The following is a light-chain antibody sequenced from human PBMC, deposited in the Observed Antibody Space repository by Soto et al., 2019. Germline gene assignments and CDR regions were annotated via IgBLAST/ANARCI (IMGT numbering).Light chain of an antibody. CDR3: SSSTSSSTLV. CDR1: SSDVGGYNY. J-gene: IGLJ2*01. V-gene: IGLV2-14*01. Sequence: QSALTQPASVSGSPGQSITISCTGTSSDVGGYNYVSWYQQHPGKAPKLMIYDVSNRPSGVSNRFSGSKSGNTASLTISGLQAEDGADYYCSSSTSSSTLVFGGGTQ. CDR2: DVS.